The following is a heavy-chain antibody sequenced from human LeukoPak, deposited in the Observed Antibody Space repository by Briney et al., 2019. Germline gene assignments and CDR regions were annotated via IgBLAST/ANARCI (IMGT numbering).Heavy chain of an antibody. V-gene: IGHV3-9*01. CDR3: AKFTSSSWYSDSNYFDP. CDR1: GFTFDDYA. Sequence: GGSLRLSCAASGFTFDDYAMHWVRQAPGKGLEWVSGISWNSGNIGYADSVKGRFTISRDNAKNSLYLQMNSLGAEDTALYYCAKFTSSSWYSDSNYFDPWGQGTLVTVSS. CDR2: ISWNSGNI. D-gene: IGHD6-13*01. J-gene: IGHJ5*02.